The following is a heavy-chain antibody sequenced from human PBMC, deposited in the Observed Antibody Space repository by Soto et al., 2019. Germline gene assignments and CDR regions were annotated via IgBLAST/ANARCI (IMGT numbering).Heavy chain of an antibody. CDR2: MTPISGDT. Sequence: QVQLVQSGAEVKKPGASVKVSCKASGYTFTNYDINWVRQATGQGLEWVGWMTPISGDTGYAQNFQGRVTMTRDTPRSTAYLELSSLTSEDTAVYYCARNLYNTGSFDHWGQGTPVTLSS. CDR3: ARNLYNTGSFDH. D-gene: IGHD3-10*01. V-gene: IGHV1-8*02. J-gene: IGHJ4*02. CDR1: GYTFTNYD.